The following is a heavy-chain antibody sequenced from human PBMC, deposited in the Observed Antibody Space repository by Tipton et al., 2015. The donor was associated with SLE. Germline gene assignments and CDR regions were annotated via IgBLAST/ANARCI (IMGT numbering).Heavy chain of an antibody. D-gene: IGHD3-10*01. CDR3: ARGRYYYYGMDV. CDR1: GDSISTYY. V-gene: IGHV4-59*01. CDR2: IYYSGST. J-gene: IGHJ6*02. Sequence: LRLSCTISGDSISTYYWSWIRQPPGKGLEWIGYIYYSGSTYYNPSLKSRVTMSVDTSKDQFSLNLNSVTAADTAVYYCARGRYYYYGMDVWGLGTTVTVSS.